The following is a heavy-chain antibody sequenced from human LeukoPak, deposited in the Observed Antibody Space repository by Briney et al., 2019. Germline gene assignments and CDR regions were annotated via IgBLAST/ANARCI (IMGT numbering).Heavy chain of an antibody. CDR1: GGSISSTSYY. CDR2: IFYSGAT. V-gene: IGHV4-39*07. CDR3: ARRKRGSGGPFDS. J-gene: IGHJ4*01. D-gene: IGHD6-19*01. Sequence: SETLSLTCTVSGGSISSTSYYWGWIRQPPGKGLEWIGSIFYSGATYYNPSLKSRVAISVDTSKNQFSLMLNSVTAADTAVYFCARRKRGSGGPFDSWGHGTLVTVSS.